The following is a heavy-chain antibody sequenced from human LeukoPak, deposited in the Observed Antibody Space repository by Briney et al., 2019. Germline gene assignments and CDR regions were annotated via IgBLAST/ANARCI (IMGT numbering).Heavy chain of an antibody. CDR3: ATSWGPDTSAFRWGRDGMDV. V-gene: IGHV3-23*01. CDR1: GFTFTTYA. CDR2: ISKSGDHT. Sequence: GGSLRLSCAASGFTFTTYAMSWVRQAPGKGLEWVSAISKSGDHTYYAASAKGRFTIYRDNSKNTQYLQMNSLRAEDTAVYYCATSWGPDTSAFRWGRDGMDVWGQGTTVIVS. D-gene: IGHD3-16*01. J-gene: IGHJ6*02.